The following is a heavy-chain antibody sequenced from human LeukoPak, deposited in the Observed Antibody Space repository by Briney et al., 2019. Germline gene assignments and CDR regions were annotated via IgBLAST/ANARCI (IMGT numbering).Heavy chain of an antibody. V-gene: IGHV1-2*02. J-gene: IGHJ4*02. Sequence: GASVKVSCKASGYTFTGYYMHWVRQAPGQGLEWMGWINPNNGGTKYAQKFQGRVTMTRDTSISTAYMELSRLRSDDTAVYYCARGVTYYYDTRAVGPPLFDYWGQGTLVTVAS. CDR1: GYTFTGYY. D-gene: IGHD3-22*01. CDR3: ARGVTYYYDTRAVGPPLFDY. CDR2: INPNNGGT.